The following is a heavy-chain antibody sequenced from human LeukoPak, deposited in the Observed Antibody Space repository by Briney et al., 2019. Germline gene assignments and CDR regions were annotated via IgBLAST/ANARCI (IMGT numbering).Heavy chain of an antibody. CDR3: ARDPGSKYSDWYFDL. CDR2: IYSCGST. V-gene: IGHV3-53*01. J-gene: IGHJ2*01. CDR1: XXTVSSXX. D-gene: IGHD1-26*01. Sequence: ASXXTVSSXXXXXXXXXXXXXXXXVXFIYSCGSTYYADSVKGRFTISRDNSKNTLYLQMNSLRAEDTAVYYCARDPGSKYSDWYFDLWGRGTLVTVSS.